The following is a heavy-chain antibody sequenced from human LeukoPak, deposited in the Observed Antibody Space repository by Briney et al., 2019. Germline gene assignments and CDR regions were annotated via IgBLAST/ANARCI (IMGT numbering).Heavy chain of an antibody. CDR3: ARARRYCSGGSCYYFDY. CDR1: GGSFSGYY. Sequence: SATLSLTCAVYGGSFSGYYWSWIRQPPRKGLEWIGEINHSGSTNYNPSLKSRVTISVDTSKNQFSLKLSSVTAADTAVYYCARARRYCSGGSCYYFDYWGQGTLVTVSS. V-gene: IGHV4-34*01. J-gene: IGHJ4*02. CDR2: INHSGST. D-gene: IGHD2-15*01.